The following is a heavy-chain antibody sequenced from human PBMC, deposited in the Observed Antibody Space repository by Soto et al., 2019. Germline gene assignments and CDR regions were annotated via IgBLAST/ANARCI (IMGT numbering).Heavy chain of an antibody. CDR2: TYYRSKWYN. Sequence: QTLSLTCAISGDSVSSNSAAWNWIRQSPSRGLEWLGRTYYRSKWYNDYAVSVKSRITINPDTSKNQFSLQLNSVTPEDTAVYYCARAIGEDFWSGDTQGYYYSGMDVWGQGTTVTVS. CDR1: GDSVSSNSAA. V-gene: IGHV6-1*01. D-gene: IGHD3-3*01. J-gene: IGHJ6*02. CDR3: ARAIGEDFWSGDTQGYYYSGMDV.